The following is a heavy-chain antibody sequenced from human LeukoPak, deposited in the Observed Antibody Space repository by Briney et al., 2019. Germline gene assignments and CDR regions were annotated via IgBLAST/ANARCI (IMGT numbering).Heavy chain of an antibody. CDR1: GGSISSYY. J-gene: IGHJ3*02. V-gene: IGHV4-59*12. D-gene: IGHD3-10*01. CDR3: AKSNGYGLVDI. Sequence: SETLSLTCTVSGGSISSYYWSWVRQPPGKGLEWIGDIFYSGSTYYSPSLKSRVTISLDTSRNQFSLKLTSVTAADTAVYYCAKSNGYGLVDIWGQGTMVTVSS. CDR2: IFYSGST.